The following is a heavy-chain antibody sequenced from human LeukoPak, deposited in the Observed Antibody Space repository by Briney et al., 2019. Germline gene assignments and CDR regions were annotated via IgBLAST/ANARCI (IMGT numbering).Heavy chain of an antibody. CDR3: TRLVAAAGRYYYYYYMDV. D-gene: IGHD6-13*01. V-gene: IGHV3-73*01. J-gene: IGHJ6*03. Sequence: WVRQASGKGLEWVGRIRSKANSYATAYAASVKGRFTISRDDSKNTAYLQMNSLKTEDTAVYYCTRLVAAAGRYYYYYYMDVWGKGTTVTVSS. CDR2: IRSKANSYAT.